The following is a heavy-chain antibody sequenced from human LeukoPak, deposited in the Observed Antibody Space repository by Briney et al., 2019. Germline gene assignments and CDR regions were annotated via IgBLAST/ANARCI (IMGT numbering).Heavy chain of an antibody. CDR3: ARDITIRGPSTVDY. J-gene: IGHJ4*02. Sequence: PGGSLRLSCAASGFTFSSYWMSWVRQAPGKGLEWVANIKKDGSEKYYVDSVKGRFTISRDNAKTSLYLQMNSLRAEDTAIYYCARDITIRGPSTVDYWGQGTLVTVSS. D-gene: IGHD3-3*01. CDR1: GFTFSSYW. CDR2: IKKDGSEK. V-gene: IGHV3-7*01.